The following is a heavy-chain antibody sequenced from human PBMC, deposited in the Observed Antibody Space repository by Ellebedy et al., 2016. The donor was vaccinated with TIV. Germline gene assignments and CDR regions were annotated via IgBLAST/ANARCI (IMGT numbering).Heavy chain of an antibody. CDR1: GYTFTGYY. D-gene: IGHD3-10*01. V-gene: IGHV1-2*02. Sequence: ASVKVSXXASGYTFTGYYMHWVRQAPGQGLEWMGWINPNSGGTNYAQKFQGRVTMTRDTSISTAYMELSRLRSDDTAVYYCARGPGKSLAYYYGSGPPLDKNYYMDVWGKGTTVTVSS. J-gene: IGHJ6*03. CDR2: INPNSGGT. CDR3: ARGPGKSLAYYYGSGPPLDKNYYMDV.